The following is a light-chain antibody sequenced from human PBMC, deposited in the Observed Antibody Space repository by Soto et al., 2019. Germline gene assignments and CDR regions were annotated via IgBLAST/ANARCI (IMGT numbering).Light chain of an antibody. CDR1: QSVSTF. CDR2: NAS. V-gene: IGKV3-11*01. CDR3: QQRGDWPPIT. Sequence: EIVLTQSTSALSLPPGERALLSCRASQSVSTFLAWFQQKPGQPPRLLIYNASNRTTGIPARFSGSGSGTDFTLTISSLEPEDFAVYYCQQRGDWPPITPCQRTLLEIK. J-gene: IGKJ5*01.